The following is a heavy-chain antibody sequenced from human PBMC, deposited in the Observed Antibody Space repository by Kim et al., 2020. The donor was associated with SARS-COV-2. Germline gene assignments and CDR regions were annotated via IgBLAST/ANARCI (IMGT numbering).Heavy chain of an antibody. Sequence: GGSLRLSCAASGFTFSSHGMHWVRPVPGKGLVRVSGINSEGSTTTYADSVKGRCTISRDNAKNTLYLQLNSLRAEDTAMYYCARGALTTPRSAFDIWGQGTMVTVSS. CDR3: ARGALTTPRSAFDI. CDR2: INSEGSTT. CDR1: GFTFSSHG. V-gene: IGHV3-74*01. J-gene: IGHJ3*02. D-gene: IGHD2-15*01.